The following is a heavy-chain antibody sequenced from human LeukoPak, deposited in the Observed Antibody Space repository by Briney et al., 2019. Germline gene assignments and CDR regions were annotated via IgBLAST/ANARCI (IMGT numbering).Heavy chain of an antibody. CDR3: AKIRGYSGYRDAFDI. Sequence: GGSLRLSCAASGFTSSSYGMHWVRQAPGKGLEWVAVISYDGSNKYYADSVKGRFTISRDNSKNTLYLQMNSLRAEDTAVYYCAKIRGYSGYRDAFDIWGQGTMVTVSS. V-gene: IGHV3-30*18. D-gene: IGHD5-12*01. CDR2: ISYDGSNK. J-gene: IGHJ3*02. CDR1: GFTSSSYG.